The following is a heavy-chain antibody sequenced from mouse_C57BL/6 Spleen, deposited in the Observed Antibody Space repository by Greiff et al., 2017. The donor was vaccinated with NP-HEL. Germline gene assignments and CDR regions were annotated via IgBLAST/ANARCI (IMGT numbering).Heavy chain of an antibody. J-gene: IGHJ3*01. V-gene: IGHV1-54*01. CDR2: INPGSGGT. CDR1: GYAFTNYL. D-gene: IGHD5-1*01. CDR3: ARSGSIYVWFAY. Sequence: QVQLQQSGAELVRPGTSVKVSCKASGYAFTNYLIEWVKQRPGQGLEWIGVINPGSGGTNYNEKFKGKATLTADKSSSTAYMQLSSLTSEDSAVYFCARSGSIYVWFAYWGQGTLVTVSA.